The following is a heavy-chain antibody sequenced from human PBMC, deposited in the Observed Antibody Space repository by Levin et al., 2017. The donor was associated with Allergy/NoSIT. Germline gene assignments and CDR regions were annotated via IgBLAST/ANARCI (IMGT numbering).Heavy chain of an antibody. Sequence: SETLSLTCAVYGGSFSGYYWSWIRQPPGKGLEWIGEINHSGSTNYNPSLKSRVTISVDTSKNQFSLKLSSVTAADTAVYYCARPPLEYCSSTSCYKPRYYYYYYMDVWGKGTTVTVSS. CDR1: GGSFSGYY. CDR2: INHSGST. V-gene: IGHV4-34*01. J-gene: IGHJ6*03. D-gene: IGHD2-2*02. CDR3: ARPPLEYCSSTSCYKPRYYYYYYMDV.